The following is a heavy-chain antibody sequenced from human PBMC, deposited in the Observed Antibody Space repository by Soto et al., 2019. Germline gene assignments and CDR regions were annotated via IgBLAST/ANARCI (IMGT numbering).Heavy chain of an antibody. V-gene: IGHV4-34*02. CDR2: INHSGNT. D-gene: IGHD4-17*01. CDR3: LGARFDY. Sequence: QVQLQQWGAGLLKPSETLSLTCGVYGGSLNSNYWTWVRQPPGKGLEWIGEINHSGNTNYNASLKGRVTISVDTSKKQFSLNLNSVTAADPAVYYCLGARFDYWGQGILVTVSS. CDR1: GGSLNSNY. J-gene: IGHJ4*02.